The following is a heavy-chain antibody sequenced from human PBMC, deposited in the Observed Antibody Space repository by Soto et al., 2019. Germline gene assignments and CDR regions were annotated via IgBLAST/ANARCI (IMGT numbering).Heavy chain of an antibody. Sequence: ASVKVSCKASGYTFTSYGISCVRQAPGQGLEWMGWISAYNGNTNYAQKLQGRVTMTTDTSTSTAYMELRSLRSDDTAVYYCARDIILVSDVVVVAATPFDYWGQGTLVTVSS. V-gene: IGHV1-18*01. J-gene: IGHJ4*02. D-gene: IGHD2-15*01. CDR2: ISAYNGNT. CDR1: GYTFTSYG. CDR3: ARDIILVSDVVVVAATPFDY.